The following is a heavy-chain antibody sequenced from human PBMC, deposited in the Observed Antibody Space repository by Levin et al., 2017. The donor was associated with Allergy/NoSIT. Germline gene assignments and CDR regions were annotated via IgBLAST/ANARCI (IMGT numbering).Heavy chain of an antibody. V-gene: IGHV1-2*02. CDR2: INPNSGGT. Sequence: ASVKVSCKASGYTFTGYYMHWVRQAPGQGLEWMGWINPNSGGTNFAQKFQGRVTMTRDTSISTAYMELSRLRSDDTAVYYCARAGYDTAMIPHYWGQGTLVTVSS. J-gene: IGHJ4*02. D-gene: IGHD5-18*01. CDR1: GYTFTGYY. CDR3: ARAGYDTAMIPHY.